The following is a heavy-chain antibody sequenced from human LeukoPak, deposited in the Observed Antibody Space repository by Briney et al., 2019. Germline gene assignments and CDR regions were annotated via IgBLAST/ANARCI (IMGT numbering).Heavy chain of an antibody. CDR2: ISSSGSTT. D-gene: IGHD3-22*01. Sequence: GGSPRLSCAASGFTFSSYEMNWVRQAPGKGLEWVSYISSSGSTTYYADSVKGRFTISRDNSKNTLYLQMNSLRAEDTAVYYCAKVPFSYYYDSSGYPEYFQHWGQGTLVTVSS. J-gene: IGHJ1*01. V-gene: IGHV3-48*03. CDR1: GFTFSSYE. CDR3: AKVPFSYYYDSSGYPEYFQH.